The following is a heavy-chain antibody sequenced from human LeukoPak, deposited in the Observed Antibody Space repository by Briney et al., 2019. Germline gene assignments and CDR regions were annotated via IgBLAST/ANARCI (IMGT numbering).Heavy chain of an antibody. J-gene: IGHJ4*02. CDR3: ARSREPAATIDY. D-gene: IGHD2-2*01. CDR1: GESFSGFY. CDR2: INHSGTA. Sequence: SETLSPTRAVYGESFSGFYWSWIRQPPDKGLEWIGEINHSGTANHNPSLKSRVTISVDTSKNQFSLKVSSVTAADTAVYYCARSREPAATIDYWGQGTLVTVSS. V-gene: IGHV4-34*01.